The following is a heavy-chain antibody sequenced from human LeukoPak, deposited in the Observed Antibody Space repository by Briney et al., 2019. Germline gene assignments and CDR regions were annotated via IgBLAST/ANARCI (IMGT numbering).Heavy chain of an antibody. Sequence: ASVKVSCKASGYTFTNYDINWVRQATGQGLEWMGWMNPNSGKTGYAQKFQGRVTLTRNTSISTAYMELSSLRSEDTAVYYCARGVDRSSWYRFHYWGQGTLVTVSS. CDR3: ARGVDRSSWYRFHY. CDR1: GYTFTNYD. CDR2: MNPNSGKT. J-gene: IGHJ4*02. D-gene: IGHD2-2*01. V-gene: IGHV1-8*03.